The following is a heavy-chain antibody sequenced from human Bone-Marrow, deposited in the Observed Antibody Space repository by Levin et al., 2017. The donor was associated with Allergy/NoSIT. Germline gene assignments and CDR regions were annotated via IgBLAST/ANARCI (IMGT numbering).Heavy chain of an antibody. CDR2: IYYSGST. CDR1: GGSISSYY. D-gene: IGHD2-15*01. CDR3: ARKAVVVAATSGGYFDY. J-gene: IGHJ4*02. Sequence: PSETLSLTCTVSGGSISSYYWSWIRQPPGKGLEWIGYIYYSGSTNYNPSLKSRVTISVDTSKNQFSLKLSSVTAADTAVYYCARKAVVVAATSGGYFDYWGQGTLVTVSS. V-gene: IGHV4-59*01.